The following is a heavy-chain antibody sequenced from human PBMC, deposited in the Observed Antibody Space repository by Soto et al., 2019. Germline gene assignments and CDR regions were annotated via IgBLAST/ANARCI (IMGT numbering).Heavy chain of an antibody. D-gene: IGHD5-12*01. J-gene: IGHJ3*01. CDR1: GFTFMSYH. V-gene: IGHV3-23*01. CDR2: VIGSGVDT. CDR3: ARRVLGDIGAFNV. Sequence: EVQLLDSGGGLVQPGGSLRLSCVASGFTFMSYHMSWVRQTPEKGLEWVSTVIGSGVDTYYADSVKGRFTISRDNPRNTLHLQMNNLRADDTAVYFCARRVLGDIGAFNVWGQGTMVTVSS.